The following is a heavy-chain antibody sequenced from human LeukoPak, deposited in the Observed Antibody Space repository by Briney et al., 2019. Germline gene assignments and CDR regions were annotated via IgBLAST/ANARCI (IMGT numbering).Heavy chain of an antibody. D-gene: IGHD2-2*01. CDR3: AREGCSSTSCPLNWFDP. V-gene: IGHV4-39*07. CDR2: IYYSGST. Sequence: SETLSLTCTVSGGSISSSSYYWGWIRQPPGKGLERIGSIYYSGSTYYNPSLKSRVTISVDTSKNQFSLKLSSVTAADTAVYYCAREGCSSTSCPLNWFDPWGQGTLVTVSS. CDR1: GGSISSSSYY. J-gene: IGHJ5*02.